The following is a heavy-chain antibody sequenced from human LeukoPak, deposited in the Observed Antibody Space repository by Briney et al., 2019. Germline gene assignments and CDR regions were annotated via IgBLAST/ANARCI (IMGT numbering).Heavy chain of an antibody. D-gene: IGHD3-16*01. Sequence: SVKVSCKASGGTFSSYAISWVRQAPGQGLEWMGGIIPIFGTANYAQKFQGRVTITADESTSTAYMELSSLRSEDTAVYYCASSPILRSGPKYNWSDPWGQGTLVTVSS. CDR1: GGTFSSYA. CDR2: IIPIFGTA. J-gene: IGHJ5*02. CDR3: ASSPILRSGPKYNWSDP. V-gene: IGHV1-69*13.